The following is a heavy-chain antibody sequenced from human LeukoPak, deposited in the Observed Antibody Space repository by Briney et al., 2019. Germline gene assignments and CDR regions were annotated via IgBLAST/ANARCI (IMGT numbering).Heavy chain of an antibody. J-gene: IGHJ6*02. V-gene: IGHV4-34*01. CDR2: INHSGST. CDR3: ARDSPYGDYYYYYGMDV. CDR1: GGSFSGYY. Sequence: PSETLSLTCAVYGGSFSGYYWSWIRQPPGKGLEWIGEINHSGSTNYNPSLKSRVTISVDTSKNQFSLKLSSVTAADTAVYYCARDSPYGDYYYYYGMDVWGQGTTVTVSS. D-gene: IGHD4-17*01.